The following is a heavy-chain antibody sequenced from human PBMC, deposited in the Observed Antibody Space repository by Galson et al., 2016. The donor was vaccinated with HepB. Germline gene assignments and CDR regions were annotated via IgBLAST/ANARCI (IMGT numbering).Heavy chain of an antibody. J-gene: IGHJ4*02. CDR1: GFIFSDYY. CDR2: ISTGGTTK. D-gene: IGHD4-17*01. Sequence: SLRLSCAASGFIFSDYYLRWIRQAPGRGLEWLSYISTGGTTKYYADSVKGRFTISRDNARKSLYLQMNSLRAEDTAVYYCAKWTDYDDHPERYDYWGQGTLVTVSS. V-gene: IGHV3-11*01. CDR3: AKWTDYDDHPERYDY.